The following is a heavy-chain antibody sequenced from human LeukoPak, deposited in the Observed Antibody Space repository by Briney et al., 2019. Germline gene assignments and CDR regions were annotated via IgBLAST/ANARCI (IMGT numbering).Heavy chain of an antibody. Sequence: SETLSLTCAVYGESFSDYYWTWIRQPPGKGLEWIGEIEDSGSTNSNPSLKSRVTLSVDTSKSQFSLRLNSVTAADTAMYYCARSHDHLWGNYPDYWGQGTLVTVSS. CDR1: GESFSDYY. J-gene: IGHJ4*02. CDR2: IEDSGST. V-gene: IGHV4-34*01. CDR3: ARSHDHLWGNYPDY. D-gene: IGHD3-16*02.